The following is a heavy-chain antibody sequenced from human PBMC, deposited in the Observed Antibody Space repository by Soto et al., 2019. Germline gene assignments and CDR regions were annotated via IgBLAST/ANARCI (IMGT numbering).Heavy chain of an antibody. CDR2: VWFDGSDK. Sequence: SLRLSCAASGFTFSRYGMHWVRQAPGKGLEWVALVWFDGSDKYSSDSVTGRFTISRANSKNTLYLQMNSLRAEDTAVYYCARLFCSASSCYSVGGFDIWGQGTMVTVSS. D-gene: IGHD2-15*01. J-gene: IGHJ3*02. CDR3: ARLFCSASSCYSVGGFDI. V-gene: IGHV3-33*01. CDR1: GFTFSRYG.